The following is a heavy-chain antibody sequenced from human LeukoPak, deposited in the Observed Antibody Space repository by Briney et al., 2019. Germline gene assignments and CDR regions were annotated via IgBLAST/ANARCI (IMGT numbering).Heavy chain of an antibody. Sequence: ASVKVSCKASGGTFSSYAISWVRQAPGQGLEWMGILNPSGSSTSYAQKFQGRVTMTRDMSTSTVYMELSSLRSEDTAVYYCARRGNSGYLDYWGQGSLVTVSS. V-gene: IGHV1-46*01. D-gene: IGHD3-22*01. CDR2: LNPSGSST. CDR3: ARRGNSGYLDY. J-gene: IGHJ4*02. CDR1: GGTFSSYA.